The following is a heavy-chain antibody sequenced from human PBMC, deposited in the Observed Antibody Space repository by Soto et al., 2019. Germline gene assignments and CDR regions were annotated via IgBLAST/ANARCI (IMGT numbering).Heavy chain of an antibody. CDR2: IYHSRST. V-gene: IGHV4-30-4*01. D-gene: IGHD3-3*01. CDR1: GGSISSGDYY. CDR3: ARERHDGARLDP. Sequence: QVQLQESGPGLVKPSQTLSLTCTVSGGSISSGDYYWSWIRQPPGKGMEWIGYIYHSRSTYYNPFLESRVSIAVDSSKNQFSLKLSSVTAADTAVYYCARERHDGARLDPWGQGTLVTVSS. J-gene: IGHJ5*02.